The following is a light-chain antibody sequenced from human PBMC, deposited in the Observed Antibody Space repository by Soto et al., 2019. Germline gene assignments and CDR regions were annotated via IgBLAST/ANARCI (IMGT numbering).Light chain of an antibody. Sequence: EIVLTQSPATLSVSPGERATLSCRASQSVTNNLAWYQQRPGQSPRLIIYAASSRATGIPARFSGSGSGTEFTLNISRLQSEDFAVYYCQQYNNWPPWTFGQGTRVDI. CDR3: QQYNNWPPWT. J-gene: IGKJ1*01. V-gene: IGKV3-15*01. CDR2: AAS. CDR1: QSVTNN.